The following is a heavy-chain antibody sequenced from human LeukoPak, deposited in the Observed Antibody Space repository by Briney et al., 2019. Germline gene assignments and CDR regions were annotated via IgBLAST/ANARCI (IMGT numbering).Heavy chain of an antibody. CDR2: IFYSGTT. CDR3: ARSAPPPAYSSSWYYKIPSGYYYYYYGMDV. D-gene: IGHD6-13*01. V-gene: IGHV4-39*01. CDR1: GGSISSTTDY. J-gene: IGHJ6*02. Sequence: PSETLSLTCTVSGGSISSTTDYWGWIRQPPGKGLEWIESIFYSGTTYYNPSLKSRVTISVDTSKNQFSLKLTSVTAADTAVYYCARSAPPPAYSSSWYYKIPSGYYYYYYGMDVWGQGTTVTVSS.